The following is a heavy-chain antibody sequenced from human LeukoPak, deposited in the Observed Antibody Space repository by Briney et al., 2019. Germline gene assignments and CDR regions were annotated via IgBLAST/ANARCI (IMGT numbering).Heavy chain of an antibody. V-gene: IGHV3-23*01. CDR3: AKEGCSSTSCYVGDY. CDR2: ISGSGGST. J-gene: IGHJ4*02. D-gene: IGHD2-2*01. Sequence: GASLRLSCAASGFTFSSYAMSWVRQAPGKGLEWVSAISGSGGSTYYADSVKGRFTISRDNSKNTLYLQMNSLRAEDTAVYHCAKEGCSSTSCYVGDYWGQGTLVTVSS. CDR1: GFTFSSYA.